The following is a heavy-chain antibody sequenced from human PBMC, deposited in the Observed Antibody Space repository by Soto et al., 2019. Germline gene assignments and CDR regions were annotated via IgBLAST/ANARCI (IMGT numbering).Heavy chain of an antibody. V-gene: IGHV1-69*05. CDR1: GGTFSTYA. CDR3: ARDESYVSNWFDP. J-gene: IGHJ5*02. Sequence: GASVKVSCKASGGTFSTYAISWVRQAPGQGLEWMGGIIPIFSATKYAQRFQGRVTITTDTSTSTAYMELRSLRSDDTAVYYCARDESYVSNWFDPWGQGTLVTAPQ. D-gene: IGHD3-10*02. CDR2: IIPIFSAT.